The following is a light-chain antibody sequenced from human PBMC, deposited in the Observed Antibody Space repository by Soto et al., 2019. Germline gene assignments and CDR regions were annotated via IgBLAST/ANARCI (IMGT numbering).Light chain of an antibody. CDR3: SSYAGSSTV. CDR1: SSDVGGYNY. CDR2: EVN. V-gene: IGLV2-8*01. J-gene: IGLJ1*01. Sequence: QSALTQPPSASGSPGQSVAISCTGTSSDVGGYNYVSWYQQHPGKAPKLMIYEVNKRPSGVPDRSSGSKSGNTASLTVSGLQAEDEADYYCSSYAGSSTVFGTGTKVTVL.